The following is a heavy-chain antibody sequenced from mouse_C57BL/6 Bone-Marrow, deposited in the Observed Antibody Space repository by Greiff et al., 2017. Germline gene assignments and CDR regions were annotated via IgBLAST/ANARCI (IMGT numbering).Heavy chain of an antibody. Sequence: QVQLQQPGAELVKPGASVKLSCKASGYTFTSYWMHWVKQRPGQGLEWIGMIHPTSGTTSYNQQFKGKATLTVDQSSSTAYMQLNSLTSEDSAVYYCARDYDYDYAMDNWGQGTSVTVSS. CDR2: IHPTSGTT. CDR3: ARDYDYDYAMDN. V-gene: IGHV1-64*01. J-gene: IGHJ4*01. CDR1: GYTFTSYW. D-gene: IGHD2-4*01.